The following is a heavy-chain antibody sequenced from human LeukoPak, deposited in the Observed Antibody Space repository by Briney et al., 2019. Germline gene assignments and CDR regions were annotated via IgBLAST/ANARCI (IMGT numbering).Heavy chain of an antibody. CDR3: ARVVTAEGYFDY. CDR1: GYTFSSYG. Sequence: ASVKVSCKASGYTFSSYGISWVRQAPGQGLEGMGWISAYNGNTNYAQKLQGRVTMTTDTSTSTAYMELRSLRSDDTAVYYCARVVTAEGYFDYWGQGTLVTVSS. D-gene: IGHD3-16*02. CDR2: ISAYNGNT. J-gene: IGHJ4*02. V-gene: IGHV1-18*01.